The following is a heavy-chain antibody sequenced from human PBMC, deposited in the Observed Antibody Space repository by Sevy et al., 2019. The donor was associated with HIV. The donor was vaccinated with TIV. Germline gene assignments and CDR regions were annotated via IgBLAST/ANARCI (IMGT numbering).Heavy chain of an antibody. V-gene: IGHV4-30-4*01. CDR2: IYYSGST. Sequence: SETLSLTCTVSGGSISSGDYYWSWIRQPPGKGLEWIGYIYYSGSTYYNPSLKSRVTISVDTSKNQFSLKLDSVTAADTAVYYCARVKGGYYYDSSGYSTGSAFDIWGQGTMVTVSS. CDR3: ARVKGGYYYDSSGYSTGSAFDI. CDR1: GGSISSGDYY. J-gene: IGHJ3*02. D-gene: IGHD3-22*01.